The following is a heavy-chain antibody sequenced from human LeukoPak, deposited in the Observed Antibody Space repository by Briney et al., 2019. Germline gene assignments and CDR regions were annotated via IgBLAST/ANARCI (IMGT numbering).Heavy chain of an antibody. CDR3: ARKAYGLDV. CDR2: IKQDGSEK. CDR1: GFTFSSYW. Sequence: GGSLRLSCAPSGFTFSSYWKSWVRQAPGKGLEWVANIKQDGSEKYYVDSVKGRFTISRDNGKNSLYLQMNSLRAEDTAVYYCARKAYGLDVWGKGTTVTVSS. V-gene: IGHV3-7*03. J-gene: IGHJ6*04.